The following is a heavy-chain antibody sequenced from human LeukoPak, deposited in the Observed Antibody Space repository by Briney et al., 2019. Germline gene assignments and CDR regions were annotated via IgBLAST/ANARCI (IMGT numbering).Heavy chain of an antibody. Sequence: GGSLRLSCTASGFTFDDYAMHWVRQAPGKGLEWVSCISSNNGSIDYAHSVKGRFTISRDNSKNSLYLQMNSLRADDTALYYCAKDNEAMADFDYWGQGTLASVSS. J-gene: IGHJ4*02. CDR1: GFTFDDYA. D-gene: IGHD5-18*01. CDR2: ISSNNGSI. V-gene: IGHV3-9*01. CDR3: AKDNEAMADFDY.